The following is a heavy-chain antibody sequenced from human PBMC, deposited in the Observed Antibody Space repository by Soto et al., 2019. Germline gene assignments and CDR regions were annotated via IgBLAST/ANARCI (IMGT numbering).Heavy chain of an antibody. V-gene: IGHV3-23*01. CDR1: GFTFRSFA. CDR3: ARCSGGDCYSDY. CDR2: ISGSDGGT. D-gene: IGHD2-21*02. J-gene: IGHJ4*02. Sequence: PGRSLRLSCTASGFTFRSFAMNWVRQAPGKGLEWVSAISGSDGGTHYADSVRGRFTISRDNSKNTLYLQMNSLTAEDTAVYFCARCSGGDCYSDYWGQGTLVTVSS.